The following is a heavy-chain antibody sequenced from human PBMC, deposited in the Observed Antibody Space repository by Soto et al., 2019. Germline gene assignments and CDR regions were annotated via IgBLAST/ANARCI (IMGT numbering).Heavy chain of an antibody. Sequence: PSETLSLTCTVSGGSISSYYWSWIRQPPGKGLEWIGYIYYSGSTNYNPSLKSRVTISVDTSKNQFSLKLSSVTAADTAVYYCARRGNSGYDYDFDYWGQGTLVTVSS. CDR1: GGSISSYY. J-gene: IGHJ4*02. CDR3: ARRGNSGYDYDFDY. CDR2: IYYSGST. V-gene: IGHV4-59*08. D-gene: IGHD5-12*01.